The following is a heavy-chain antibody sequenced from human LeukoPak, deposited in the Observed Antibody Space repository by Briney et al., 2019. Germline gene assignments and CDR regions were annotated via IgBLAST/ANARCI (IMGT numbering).Heavy chain of an antibody. CDR3: ARKTGTFRSGGSCYANWFDP. D-gene: IGHD2-15*01. V-gene: IGHV5-51*01. CDR1: GYSFTSYW. CDR2: IYPGDSDT. J-gene: IGHJ5*02. Sequence: PGESLKISCKGSGYSFTSYWIGWVRQMPGKGLEWMGIIYPGDSDTRYSPSFQGQVTISADKSISTAYLQWSSLKASDTAMYYCARKTGTFRSGGSCYANWFDPWGQGTLVTVSS.